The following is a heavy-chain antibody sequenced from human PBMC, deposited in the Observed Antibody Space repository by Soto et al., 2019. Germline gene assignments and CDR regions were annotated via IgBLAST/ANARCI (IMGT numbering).Heavy chain of an antibody. J-gene: IGHJ6*03. CDR1: GFTFSDYY. CDR2: ISSSGSTI. Sequence: GGSLRLSCAASGFTFSDYYMSWIRQAPGKGLEWVSYISSSGSTIYYADSVKGRFTISRDNAKNSLYLQMNSLRAEDTAVYYCATPSKDIVVVPAAPPYYMDVWGKGTTVTVSS. CDR3: ATPSKDIVVVPAAPPYYMDV. V-gene: IGHV3-11*01. D-gene: IGHD2-2*01.